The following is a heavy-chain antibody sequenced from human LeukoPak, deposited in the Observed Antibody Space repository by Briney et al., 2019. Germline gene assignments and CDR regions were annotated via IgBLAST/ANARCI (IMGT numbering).Heavy chain of an antibody. J-gene: IGHJ5*02. CDR3: AKVLTFDYAGNWFDP. V-gene: IGHV3-23*01. CDR1: GFTFSSYA. CDR2: ISGSGGST. Sequence: PGGSLRLSCAASGFTFSSYAMSWVRQAPGKGLEWGSAISGSGGSTYYADSVKGRFTISRDNSKNTLYLQMNSLRAEDTAVYYCAKVLTFDYAGNWFDPWGQGTLVTVSS. D-gene: IGHD3-9*01.